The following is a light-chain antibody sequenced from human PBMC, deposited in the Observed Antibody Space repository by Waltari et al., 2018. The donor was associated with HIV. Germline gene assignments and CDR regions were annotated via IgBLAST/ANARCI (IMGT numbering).Light chain of an antibody. V-gene: IGKV3-20*01. CDR2: GAS. Sequence: IVLTQSPGTLSLSPGERATLSCRASQRVSSNYLAWYRQKPGQAPRLLIYGASSRATGIPDRFSGSGSGTDFTLTISRLEPEDFAVYYCQNYCSSYDTFGQGTKLESK. CDR3: QNYCSSYDT. CDR1: QRVSSNY. J-gene: IGKJ2*01.